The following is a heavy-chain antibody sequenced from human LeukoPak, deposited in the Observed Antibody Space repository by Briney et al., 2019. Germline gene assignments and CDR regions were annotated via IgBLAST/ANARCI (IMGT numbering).Heavy chain of an antibody. D-gene: IGHD1-1*01. CDR1: GGSISSYY. CDR3: ASLWWNEDY. CDR2: IYYSGST. J-gene: IGHJ4*02. Sequence: SETLSLTCTVSGGSISSYYWSWIRQPPGKGLEWIGYIYYSGSTNYNPSLKSRVTISVDTSKNQFSLKLSSVTAADTAVYYCASLWWNEDYWGQGTLVTVSS. V-gene: IGHV4-59*01.